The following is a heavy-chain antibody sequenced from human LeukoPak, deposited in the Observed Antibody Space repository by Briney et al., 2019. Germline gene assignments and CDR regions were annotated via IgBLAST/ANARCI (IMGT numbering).Heavy chain of an antibody. V-gene: IGHV3-30*18. CDR1: GFTFSSHG. CDR3: AKDLKQEWLLDY. D-gene: IGHD5-18*01. CDR2: ISYDAINK. J-gene: IGHJ4*02. Sequence: GGSLRLSCAASGFTFSSHGMHWVRQAPGKCLEWLSFISYDAINKYYADSVKGRLTISRDNSKNTVYLQMNSLRAEDTAVYYCAKDLKQEWLLDYWGQGTLVTVSS.